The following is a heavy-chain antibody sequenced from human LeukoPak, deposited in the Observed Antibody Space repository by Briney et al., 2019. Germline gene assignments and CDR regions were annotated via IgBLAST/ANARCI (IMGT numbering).Heavy chain of an antibody. Sequence: GGSLRLSCAASGFTFSSYAMSWVRQAPGKGLEWVSAISGSGGSTYYADSVKGRFTISRDNSKNALYLQMNSLRAEDTAVYYCAKGVQTPAYAFWSDPPREGWFDPWGQGTLVTVSS. CDR3: AKGVQTPAYAFWSDPPREGWFDP. D-gene: IGHD3-3*01. J-gene: IGHJ5*02. V-gene: IGHV3-23*01. CDR2: ISGSGGST. CDR1: GFTFSSYA.